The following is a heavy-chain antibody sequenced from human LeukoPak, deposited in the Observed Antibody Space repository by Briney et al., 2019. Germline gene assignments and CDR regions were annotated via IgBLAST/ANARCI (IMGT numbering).Heavy chain of an antibody. J-gene: IGHJ3*02. CDR2: MNPNSGNT. CDR1: GYTFTSYD. V-gene: IGHV1-8*02. Sequence: ASVKVSCKASGYTFTSYDINWVRQATGQGLEWMGWMNPNSGNTGYAQKFQGRVTMTRDTSTTTVYMELSSLRSEDTAVYSCARSYDFWSGYSAVDAFDIWGQGTMVTVSS. D-gene: IGHD3-3*01. CDR3: ARSYDFWSGYSAVDAFDI.